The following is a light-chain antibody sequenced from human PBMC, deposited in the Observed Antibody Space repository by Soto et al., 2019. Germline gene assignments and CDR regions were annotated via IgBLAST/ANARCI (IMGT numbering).Light chain of an antibody. CDR2: DAS. J-gene: IGKJ1*01. CDR3: QQYENYWT. V-gene: IGKV1-5*01. Sequence: DTQMPQSPSTLSATAATRVPITCRASQSISSWLAWYQHKPGKAPKLLIYDASNLDSGVPSRFSGSGSGTEFSLTISNLQPDDCATYYCQQYENYWTFGQGTKVDIK. CDR1: QSISSW.